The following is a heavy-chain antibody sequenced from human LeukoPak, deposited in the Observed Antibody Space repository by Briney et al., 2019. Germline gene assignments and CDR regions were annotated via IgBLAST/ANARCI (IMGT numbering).Heavy chain of an antibody. CDR3: ARILGLTLDY. Sequence: PGGSLRLSCAASGFTFSSYEMNWVRQAPGKGLEWVSYISSSGSTIYYADSVKGRFTISRDNAKNSLYLQMNSLRAEDTAVYYCARILGLTLDYWGQGTLVTVSS. CDR1: GFTFSSYE. J-gene: IGHJ4*02. CDR2: ISSSGSTI. V-gene: IGHV3-48*03. D-gene: IGHD1-14*01.